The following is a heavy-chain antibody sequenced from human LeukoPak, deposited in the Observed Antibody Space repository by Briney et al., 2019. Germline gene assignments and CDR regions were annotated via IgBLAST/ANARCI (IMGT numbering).Heavy chain of an antibody. V-gene: IGHV3-15*01. D-gene: IGHD6-6*01. Sequence: GGSLRLSCAASGFTFSNAWMSWVRRAPGKGLEWVGRIKSKTDGGTTDYAAPVKGRFTISRDDSKNTLYLQMNSLRAEDTAVYYCAREEYSSPPYLFRYWGQGTLVTVSS. CDR3: AREEYSSPPYLFRY. CDR1: GFTFSNAW. CDR2: IKSKTDGGTT. J-gene: IGHJ4*02.